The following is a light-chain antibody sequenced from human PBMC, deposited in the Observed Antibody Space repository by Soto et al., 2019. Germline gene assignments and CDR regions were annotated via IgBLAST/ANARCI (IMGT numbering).Light chain of an antibody. CDR1: QGISNW. CDR2: TGS. CDR3: QQANSFPLT. V-gene: IGKV1-12*01. Sequence: DIQMTQSPSSVSASVGDRVSITCRASQGISNWLAGYQQKPGRATKLLIYTGSSLQSGVPSRFSGTGSGTDFTLTISSLQPEDVATYNCQQANSFPLTFGGGTKVEIK. J-gene: IGKJ4*01.